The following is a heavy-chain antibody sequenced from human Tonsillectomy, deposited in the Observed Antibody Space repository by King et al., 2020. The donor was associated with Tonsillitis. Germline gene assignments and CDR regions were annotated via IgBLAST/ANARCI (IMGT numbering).Heavy chain of an antibody. CDR2: ISSSGSYI. J-gene: IGHJ6*02. D-gene: IGHD2-15*01. Sequence: VQLVESGGGLVKPGGSLRLSCAASGFTFSSYSMNWVRQSPGKGLEWVSSISSSGSYIYYADSVKGRFAISRDNAKHSLYLQMNSLRAEDTAVYYCARDCSGGSCYPYYYGMDVWGQGTTVTVSS. V-gene: IGHV3-21*01. CDR1: GFTFSSYS. CDR3: ARDCSGGSCYPYYYGMDV.